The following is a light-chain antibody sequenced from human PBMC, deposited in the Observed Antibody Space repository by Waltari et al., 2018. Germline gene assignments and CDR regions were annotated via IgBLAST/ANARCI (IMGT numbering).Light chain of an antibody. Sequence: EIVLTQSPATLSLFLGERATLSCRASQSVSSYLAWYQQKPGQAPRLLIYDASNRATGIPARFSGSGSGTDFTLTISSLEPDDFAVYYCLQRSAWPYTFGQGTKLEIK. J-gene: IGKJ2*01. CDR2: DAS. CDR3: LQRSAWPYT. CDR1: QSVSSY. V-gene: IGKV3-11*01.